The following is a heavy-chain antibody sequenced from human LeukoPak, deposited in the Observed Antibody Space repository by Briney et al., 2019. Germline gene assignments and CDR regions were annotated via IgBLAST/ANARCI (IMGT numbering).Heavy chain of an antibody. Sequence: GASVKVSCKASGYTFTSYGISWVRQAPGQGLEWMGWISAYNGNTNYAQKLQGRVTMTTDTSTSTAYMELRSLRSDDTAVYYCARDAIYGGKPYNWFDPWGQGTLVTVSS. CDR3: ARDAIYGGKPYNWFDP. J-gene: IGHJ5*02. CDR2: ISAYNGNT. V-gene: IGHV1-18*01. D-gene: IGHD4-23*01. CDR1: GYTFTSYG.